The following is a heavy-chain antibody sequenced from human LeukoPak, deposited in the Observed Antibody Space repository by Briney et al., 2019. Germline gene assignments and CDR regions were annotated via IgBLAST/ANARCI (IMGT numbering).Heavy chain of an antibody. V-gene: IGHV3-23*01. CDR2: ISGSGGST. D-gene: IGHD6-13*01. J-gene: IGHJ4*02. CDR1: GFTFSSYA. CDR3: AKDRRGSSWPYYFDY. Sequence: PGGSLRLSCAASGFTFSSYAMSWVRQAPGKGLEWVSAISGSGGSTYYADSVKGRFTISRDNSKNTLYLQMNSLRAEDTAVYYCAKDRRGSSWPYYFDYWGQGTLVTVSS.